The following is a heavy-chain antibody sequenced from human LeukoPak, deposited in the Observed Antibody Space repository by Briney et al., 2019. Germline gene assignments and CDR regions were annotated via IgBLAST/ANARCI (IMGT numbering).Heavy chain of an antibody. CDR2: IHYSGST. CDR1: GASISSGGYY. J-gene: IGHJ4*02. Sequence: SGTLSLTCTVSGASISSGGYYWTWIRQHPGKGLEWIGYIHYSGSTYYNPSLKSLKSRVTISVDTSKSQFSLKLSSVTAADTAVYYCARDAKREFLDYWGQGTLVIVSS. CDR3: ARDAKREFLDY. D-gene: IGHD4/OR15-4a*01. V-gene: IGHV4-31*03.